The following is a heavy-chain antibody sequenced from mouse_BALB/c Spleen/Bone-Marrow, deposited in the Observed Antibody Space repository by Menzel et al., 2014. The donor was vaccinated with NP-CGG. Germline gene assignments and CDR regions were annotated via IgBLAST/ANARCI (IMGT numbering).Heavy chain of an antibody. CDR1: GDSITSGY. D-gene: IGHD2-4*01. CDR2: ISYSGST. V-gene: IGHV3-8*02. J-gene: IGHJ1*01. CDR3: ARIYYDSHWYFDV. Sequence: EVKVEESGPSLVKPSQTLSLTCSVTGDSITSGYWNWIRKFPGNKLEYMGYISYSGSTYYNPSLKSRISITRDTSKNQYYLQLNSVTTEDTATYYCARIYYDSHWYFDVWGAGTTVTVSS.